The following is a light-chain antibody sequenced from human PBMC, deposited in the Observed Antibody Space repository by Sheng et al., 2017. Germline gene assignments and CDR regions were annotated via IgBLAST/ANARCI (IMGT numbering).Light chain of an antibody. CDR1: HIGSKS. Sequence: SYVMTQPPSVSVAPGKTASITCGGDHIGSKSVHWYQQKAGQAPLLVLYDDRDRPSGIPERFSGSTSGNTATLTISRVEAGDEVDYYCQIWDSGGDHPGMVFGGGTKLTVL. CDR3: QIWDSGGDHPGMV. V-gene: IGLV3-21*03. CDR2: DDR. J-gene: IGLJ2*01.